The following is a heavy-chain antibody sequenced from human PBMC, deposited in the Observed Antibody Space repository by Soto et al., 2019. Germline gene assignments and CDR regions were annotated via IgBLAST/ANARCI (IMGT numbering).Heavy chain of an antibody. CDR1: GGSISSGGYY. CDR2: IYYSGST. CDR3: ASASSIVVVVAATPRIGGYFQH. V-gene: IGHV4-31*03. J-gene: IGHJ1*01. Sequence: QVQLQESGPGLVKPSQTLSLTCTVSGGSISSGGYYWSWIRQHPGKGLEWIGYIYYSGSTYYNPSLKSRVTISVDTSKNQFSLKLSSVTAADTAVYYCASASSIVVVVAATPRIGGYFQHWGQGTLVTVSS. D-gene: IGHD2-15*01.